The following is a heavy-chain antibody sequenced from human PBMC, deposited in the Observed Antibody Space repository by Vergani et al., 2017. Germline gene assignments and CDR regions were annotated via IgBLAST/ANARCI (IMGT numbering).Heavy chain of an antibody. CDR1: GFTFSSYA. CDR3: AKTVAQWLVWGGFEY. CDR2: ISGSGGST. Sequence: EVQLVESGGGLVQPGRSLRLSCAASGFTFSSYAMSWVRQAPGKGVEWVSAISGSGGSTYYADSVKGRVTISRDNSKNTLYLQMNSLRAEDTAVYYCAKTVAQWLVWGGFEYWGQGTLVTVSS. D-gene: IGHD6-19*01. V-gene: IGHV3-23*04. J-gene: IGHJ4*02.